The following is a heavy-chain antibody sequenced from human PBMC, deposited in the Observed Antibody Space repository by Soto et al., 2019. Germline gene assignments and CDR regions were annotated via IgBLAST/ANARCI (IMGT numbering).Heavy chain of an antibody. CDR3: ARLVYDTRLNYMYFDF. Sequence: NPXETLCLTGSVSGVSISSGNWWTWVRQSPQRGLEYIGEIFHDGTANYYPSFEIRVAISVDTSKNQFSLKLTSVTAADTAIYFCARLVYDTRLNYMYFDFWGQGTLVTVYS. V-gene: IGHV4-4*01. CDR2: IFHDGTA. CDR1: GVSISSGNW. D-gene: IGHD3-10*01. J-gene: IGHJ4*02.